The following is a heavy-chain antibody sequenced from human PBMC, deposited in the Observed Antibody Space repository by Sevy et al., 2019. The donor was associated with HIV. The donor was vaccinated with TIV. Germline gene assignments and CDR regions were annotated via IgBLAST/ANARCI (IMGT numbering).Heavy chain of an antibody. CDR3: TRWKEAQSIFDY. CDR1: GFTFGDYC. Sequence: GGFLRLSWTASGFTFGDYCMSWVRQAPGKGLEWVAFLKSDVYGGTVDHAASVRGRFVISRDDSKTIAYLQMNDLITEDTGVYYCTRWKEAQSIFDYWGQGALVTVSS. D-gene: IGHD1-1*01. J-gene: IGHJ4*02. V-gene: IGHV3-49*04. CDR2: LKSDVYGGTV.